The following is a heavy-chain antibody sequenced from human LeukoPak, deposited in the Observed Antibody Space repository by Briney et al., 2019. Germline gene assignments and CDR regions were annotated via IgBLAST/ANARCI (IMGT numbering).Heavy chain of an antibody. D-gene: IGHD5-24*01. Sequence: ASVKVSCKASGGTFSSYAISWVRQAPGQGLEWMGWISAYNGNTNYAQKLQGRVTMTTDTSTSTAYMELRSLRSDDTAVYYCARAAGWLHVIGYFDYWGQGTLVTVSS. V-gene: IGHV1-18*01. J-gene: IGHJ4*02. CDR3: ARAAGWLHVIGYFDY. CDR2: ISAYNGNT. CDR1: GGTFSSYA.